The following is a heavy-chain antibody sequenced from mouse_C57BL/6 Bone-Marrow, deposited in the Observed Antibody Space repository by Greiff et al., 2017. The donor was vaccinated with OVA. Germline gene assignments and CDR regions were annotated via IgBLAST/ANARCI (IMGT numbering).Heavy chain of an antibody. Sequence: EVMLVESVAELVRPGASVKLSCTASGFNIKNTYMHWVKQRPEQGLEWIGRIEPANGNTKYAPKLQCKATITADTSSNTAYLQLSSLTSEDTAIYYCARRGITTLFYYAMDYWGQGTSVTVSS. CDR2: IEPANGNT. J-gene: IGHJ4*01. CDR3: ARRGITTLFYYAMDY. D-gene: IGHD2-4*01. CDR1: GFNIKNTY. V-gene: IGHV14-3*01.